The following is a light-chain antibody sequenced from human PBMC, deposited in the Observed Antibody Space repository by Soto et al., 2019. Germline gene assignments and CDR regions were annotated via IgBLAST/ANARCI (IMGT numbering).Light chain of an antibody. J-gene: IGLJ3*02. V-gene: IGLV1-47*01. CDR3: ASWDDTLSGVV. Sequence: QSALTQPPSASGTPGQRVTMSCSGSSSNIGNNFVFWYQHLPGTAPKLLTYRSDQRPSGVPDRFSASKSGTSASLAISGLRSDDEADYYCASWDDTLSGVVFGGGTKVTVL. CDR2: RSD. CDR1: SSNIGNNF.